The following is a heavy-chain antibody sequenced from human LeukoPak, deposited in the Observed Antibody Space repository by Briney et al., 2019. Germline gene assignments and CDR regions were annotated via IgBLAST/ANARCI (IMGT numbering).Heavy chain of an antibody. CDR3: ARDVGGGYHLFTESY. D-gene: IGHD3-22*01. Sequence: GGSLRLPCAASGFTFSTNWMAWIRQAPGKGLEWVANINQGGTVKNYADSVKGRFTVSRDNAEDSLYLQLRSLRVEDTVVYYCARDVGGGYHLFTESYSGQGTLVTV. CDR2: INQGGTVK. V-gene: IGHV3-7*04. CDR1: GFTFSTNW. J-gene: IGHJ4*02.